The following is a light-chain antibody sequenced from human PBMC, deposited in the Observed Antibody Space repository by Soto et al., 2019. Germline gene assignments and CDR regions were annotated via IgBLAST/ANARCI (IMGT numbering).Light chain of an antibody. CDR3: SSYTTTSPVV. Sequence: QSALTQPASVSGSPGQSITISCTGTSSDIGYYNYVSWYQQHPGKAPKLMIYEVSNRPSGVSNRFSGSKSGNTASLTISGLQAEDEANYYCSSYTTTSPVVFGGGTKLTVL. V-gene: IGLV2-14*01. CDR2: EVS. J-gene: IGLJ2*01. CDR1: SSDIGYYNY.